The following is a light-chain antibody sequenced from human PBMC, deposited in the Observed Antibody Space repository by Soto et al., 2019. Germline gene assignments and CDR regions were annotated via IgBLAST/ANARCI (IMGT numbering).Light chain of an antibody. CDR3: AAWDDSLNGLV. CDR1: SSNIGSNY. CDR2: RHN. Sequence: QSVLTQTPSASGTPGQRVSISWSGSSSNIGSNYVYWYQQVAGMAPKLLIHRHNQRPSGVPDRFSGSKSGTSASLAISGLRSDDEADYYCAAWDDSLNGLVFGAGTKVTVL. V-gene: IGLV1-47*01. J-gene: IGLJ1*01.